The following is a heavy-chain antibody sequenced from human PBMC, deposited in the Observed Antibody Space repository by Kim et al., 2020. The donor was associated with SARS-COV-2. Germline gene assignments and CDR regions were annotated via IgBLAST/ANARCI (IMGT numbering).Heavy chain of an antibody. CDR2: IKSKTDGGTT. D-gene: IGHD1-26*01. CDR1: GFTFSNAW. J-gene: IGHJ6*02. Sequence: GGSLRLSCAASGFTFSNAWMSWVRQAPGKGLEWVGRIKSKTDGGTTDYAAPVKGRFTISRDDSKNTLYLQMNSLKTEDTAVYYCTTGEASGSLPLYYYYGMDVWGQGTTVTVSS. V-gene: IGHV3-15*01. CDR3: TTGEASGSLPLYYYYGMDV.